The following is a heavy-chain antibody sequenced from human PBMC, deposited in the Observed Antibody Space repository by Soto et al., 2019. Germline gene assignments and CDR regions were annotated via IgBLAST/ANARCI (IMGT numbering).Heavy chain of an antibody. CDR1: GFTFSDFY. J-gene: IGHJ6*02. CDR3: AREGAAKPFYGMDV. Sequence: QVQLVESGGGLVKPGGSLRLSCAASGFTFSDFYMTWIRQAPGKGLEWVSYISSSGSTIYYADSVKGLFTISRDNAKNSLYLQMNSLRAADTAVYYCAREGAAKPFYGMDVWGQGTTVTVSS. V-gene: IGHV3-11*01. D-gene: IGHD6-13*01. CDR2: ISSSGSTI.